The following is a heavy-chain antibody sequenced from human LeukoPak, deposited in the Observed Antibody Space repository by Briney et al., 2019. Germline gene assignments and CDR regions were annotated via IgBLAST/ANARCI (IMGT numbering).Heavy chain of an antibody. CDR2: ISSSSSTI. J-gene: IGHJ3*02. V-gene: IGHV3-48*01. CDR1: GFTFSSYS. CDR3: AREYRLQNDAFDI. Sequence: GGSLRLSCAASGFTFSSYSMNWVRQAPGKGLEWVSYISSSSSTIYYADSVKGRFTISRDNAKNSLYLQMNSLRAEDTAVYYCAREYRLQNDAFDIWGQGTMVTVSS. D-gene: IGHD4-11*01.